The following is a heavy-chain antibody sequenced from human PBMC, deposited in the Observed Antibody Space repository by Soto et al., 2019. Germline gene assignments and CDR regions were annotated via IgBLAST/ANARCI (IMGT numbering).Heavy chain of an antibody. CDR2: IIPLFGTT. Sequence: QVQLVQSGSEVKMPGSSVKVSCKTSGGTFSRHAINWVRQAPGQGLEWMGGIIPLFGTTNYAQKFKGRVTLSADESTSTAYMELSSLTSEDAAVYYCARAAIHGSSSCFWFDPWGQGTLVTVSS. CDR3: ARAAIHGSSSCFWFDP. D-gene: IGHD6-6*01. V-gene: IGHV1-69*01. CDR1: GGTFSRHA. J-gene: IGHJ5*02.